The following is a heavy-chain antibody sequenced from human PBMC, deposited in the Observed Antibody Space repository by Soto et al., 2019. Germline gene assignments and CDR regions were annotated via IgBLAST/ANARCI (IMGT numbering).Heavy chain of an antibody. Sequence: GGSLRLSCAASGFTFDDYAMHWVRQAPGKGLEWVSGISWNSGSIGYADSVKGRFTISRDNAKNSLYLQMNSLRAEDTALYYCAKATQAGNWFDPWGQGTLVTVSS. CDR3: AKATQAGNWFDP. CDR1: GFTFDDYA. D-gene: IGHD6-13*01. J-gene: IGHJ5*02. CDR2: ISWNSGSI. V-gene: IGHV3-9*01.